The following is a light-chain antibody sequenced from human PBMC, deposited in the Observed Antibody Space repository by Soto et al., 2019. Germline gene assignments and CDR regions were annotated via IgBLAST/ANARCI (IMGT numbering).Light chain of an antibody. V-gene: IGKV1-39*01. J-gene: IGKJ1*01. CDR1: RNIDTY. CDR3: LQTYSDPT. CDR2: ASS. Sequence: DIQMTQSPSSLSASVGESVTITCRASRNIDTYLSWYQQNLGKAPNLLIYASSSLQTGVPSRFSGSGSGTEFTLTITSLQPEDFATYYCLQTYSDPTFGQGTKVDIK.